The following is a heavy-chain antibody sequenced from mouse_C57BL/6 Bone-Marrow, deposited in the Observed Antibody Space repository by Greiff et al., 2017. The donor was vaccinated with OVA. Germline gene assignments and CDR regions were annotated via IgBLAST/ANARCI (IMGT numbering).Heavy chain of an antibody. CDR3: ARQGSYDGYYWFAY. V-gene: IGHV2-6-1*01. CDR2: IWSDGRP. D-gene: IGHD2-3*01. Sequence: VKLMESGPGLVAPSPSLSITCTVSGFSLTSYGVHWVRQPPGKGLEWLVVIWSDGRPTYNSALNSRLSISKDNSKSQVFLKMNSLQTDDTAMDYCARQGSYDGYYWFAYWGQGTLVTVSA. J-gene: IGHJ3*01. CDR1: GFSLTSYG.